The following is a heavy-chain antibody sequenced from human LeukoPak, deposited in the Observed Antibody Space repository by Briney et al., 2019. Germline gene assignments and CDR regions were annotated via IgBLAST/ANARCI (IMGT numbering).Heavy chain of an antibody. CDR3: ARFKYYDSSGPFDY. D-gene: IGHD3-22*01. CDR1: GYTFTGYY. CDR2: INPNSGAT. J-gene: IGHJ4*02. Sequence: ASVKVSCKASGYTFTGYYIHWVRQAPGQGLEWMGWINPNSGATNYARKFQGRVTITRDTSISTAYMELSRPTSDDTAVYYCARFKYYDSSGPFDYWGQGTLVTVSS. V-gene: IGHV1-2*02.